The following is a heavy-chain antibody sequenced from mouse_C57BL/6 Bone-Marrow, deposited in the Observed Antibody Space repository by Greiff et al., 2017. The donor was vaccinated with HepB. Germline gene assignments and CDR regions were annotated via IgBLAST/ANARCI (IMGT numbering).Heavy chain of an antibody. D-gene: IGHD1-1*01. V-gene: IGHV14-4*01. CDR2: IDPENGDT. CDR3: ISTVVDWYFDV. J-gene: IGHJ1*03. Sequence: VHVKQSGAELVRPGASVKLSCTASGFNIKDDYMHWVKQRPEQGLEWIGWIDPENGDTEYASKFQGKATITADTSSNTAYLQLSSLTSEDTAVYYCISTVVDWYFDVWGTGTTVTVSS. CDR1: GFNIKDDY.